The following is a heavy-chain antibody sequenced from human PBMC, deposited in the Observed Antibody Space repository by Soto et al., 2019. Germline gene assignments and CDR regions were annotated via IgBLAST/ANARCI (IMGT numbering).Heavy chain of an antibody. CDR1: GGSFSGYY. Sequence: SETLSLTCAVYGGSFSGYYWSWIRQPPGKGLEWIGEINHSGSTNYNPSLKSRVTISVDTSKNQFSLKLSSVTAADTAVYYCARFGSSWYRSPFDYWGQGTLVTVSS. CDR3: ARFGSSWYRSPFDY. V-gene: IGHV4-34*01. J-gene: IGHJ4*02. D-gene: IGHD6-13*01. CDR2: INHSGST.